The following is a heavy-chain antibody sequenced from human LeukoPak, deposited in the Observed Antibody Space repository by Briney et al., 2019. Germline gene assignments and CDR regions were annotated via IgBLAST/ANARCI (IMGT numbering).Heavy chain of an antibody. J-gene: IGHJ4*01. CDR3: AKNAALAAKGADY. Sequence: HPGGSLRLSCAASGFTFSSYEMNWVRQAPGKGLEWVSYISSSGSTIYYADSVKGRFTISRDNSKNTLYLQMNSLRAEDTAVYYWAKNAALAAKGADYWGQGTPGTGSS. D-gene: IGHD1-26*01. V-gene: IGHV3-48*03. CDR1: GFTFSSYE. CDR2: ISSSGSTI.